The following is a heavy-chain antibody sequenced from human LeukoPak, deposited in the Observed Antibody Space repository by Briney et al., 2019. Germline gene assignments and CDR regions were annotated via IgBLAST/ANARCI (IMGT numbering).Heavy chain of an antibody. J-gene: IGHJ4*02. V-gene: IGHV3-21*01. CDR1: GFAFSSYS. Sequence: PGGSLRLSCTASGFAFSSYSMSWVRQAPGKGLEWISSFTSSGNYISYADSVKGRFTISRDNAKNSLYLQMNSLRVEDTAVYYCANFRGHWGQGTLVTVSS. CDR2: FTSSGNYI. CDR3: ANFRGH. D-gene: IGHD5-12*01.